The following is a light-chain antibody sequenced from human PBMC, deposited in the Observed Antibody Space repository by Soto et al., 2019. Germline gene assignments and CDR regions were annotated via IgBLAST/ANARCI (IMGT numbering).Light chain of an antibody. V-gene: IGLV2-14*01. CDR3: CSFTTSSTYV. CDR2: EVS. Sequence: QSVLTQPASVSGSPGQSITISCTGTSSDVGSYNRVSWYQQHPGEAPKLVIYEVSNRPSGVSNRFSGSKPGNTASLTISGLQAEDEADYYCCSFTTSSTYVFGSGTKVTVL. J-gene: IGLJ1*01. CDR1: SSDVGSYNR.